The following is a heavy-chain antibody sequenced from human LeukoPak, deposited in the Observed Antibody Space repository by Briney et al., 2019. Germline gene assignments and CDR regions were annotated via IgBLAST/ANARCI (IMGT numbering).Heavy chain of an antibody. J-gene: IGHJ3*02. V-gene: IGHV1-18*01. CDR2: ISPYNGNT. D-gene: IGHD2-2*02. CDR1: GYTFTSYG. CDR3: ARGNCRSTECYTDDVFDI. Sequence: ASVKVSCKASGYTFTSYGISWVRQAPGQGLEWIGWISPYNGNTNYAQTIQDRVTMTTDTSTSTGYMEPRGLRSDDTAVYYCARGNCRSTECYTDDVFDIWGQGTMVTVSS.